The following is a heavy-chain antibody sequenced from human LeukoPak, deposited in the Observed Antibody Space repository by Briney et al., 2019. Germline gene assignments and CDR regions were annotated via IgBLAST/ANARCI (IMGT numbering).Heavy chain of an antibody. CDR3: ARDVWSGYYQYYYYYGMDV. J-gene: IGHJ6*02. D-gene: IGHD3-3*01. V-gene: IGHV1-18*01. CDR2: ISAYNGNT. CDR1: GGTFSSYA. Sequence: GASVKVSCKASGGTFSSYAISWVRQAPGQGLEWMGWISAYNGNTNYAQKLQGRVTMTTDTSTSTAYMELRSLRSDDTAVYYCARDVWSGYYQYYYYYGMDVWGQGTTVTVSS.